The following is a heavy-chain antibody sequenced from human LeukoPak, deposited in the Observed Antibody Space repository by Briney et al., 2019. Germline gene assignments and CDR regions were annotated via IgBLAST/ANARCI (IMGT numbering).Heavy chain of an antibody. D-gene: IGHD3-10*01. CDR1: GFTFSSYS. V-gene: IGHV3-23*01. CDR3: AKEHNYYGSGSWDYDY. J-gene: IGHJ4*02. CDR2: ISGSGGAT. Sequence: GGSLRLSCAASGFTFSSYSMNWVRQAPGKGLEWVSAISGSGGATYYADSVKGRFTISRDNSKNTVYLQVNSLRAEDTAVYYCAKEHNYYGSGSWDYDYWGQGTLVTVSS.